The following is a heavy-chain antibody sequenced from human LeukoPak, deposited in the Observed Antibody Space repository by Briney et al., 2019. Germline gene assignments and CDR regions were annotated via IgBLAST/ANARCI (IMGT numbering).Heavy chain of an antibody. V-gene: IGHV1-46*01. CDR2: INPSGGST. J-gene: IGHJ4*02. D-gene: IGHD6-13*01. Sequence: ASVKVSCKASGYTFTCYYMHWVRQAPGQGLEWMGIINPSGGSTSYAQKFQGRVTMTRDMSTSTDYMELSSLRSEDTAVYYCARGAIAAAGILAYWGQGTLVTVSS. CDR1: GYTFTCYY. CDR3: ARGAIAAAGILAY.